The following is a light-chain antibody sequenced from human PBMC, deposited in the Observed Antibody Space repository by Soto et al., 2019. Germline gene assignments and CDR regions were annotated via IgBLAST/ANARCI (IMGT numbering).Light chain of an antibody. CDR3: QQYYSSPIT. J-gene: IGKJ5*01. CDR2: WAS. V-gene: IGKV4-1*01. CDR1: QSVLSSSNNRNY. Sequence: IVMTQSPDSLAVSLGELATINCKSSQSVLSSSNNRNYLAWFQQKPGQPPKALIYWASTRESGVPDRFSGSGSGTDFTLTISSPQAEDVAVYYCQQYYSSPITFGQGTRVEIK.